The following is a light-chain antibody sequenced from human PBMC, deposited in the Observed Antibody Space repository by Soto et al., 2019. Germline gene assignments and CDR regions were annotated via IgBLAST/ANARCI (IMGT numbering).Light chain of an antibody. CDR1: SSNIGSNT. CDR2: NNN. V-gene: IGLV1-44*01. Sequence: QAVVTQPPSASGTPGQRVTISCSGSSSNIGSNTVNWYQQLPGTAPKLLIYNNNQRPSGVPDRFSGSKSGTSASLAISGLQSEDEADYYCAAWDASLKGVFGGGTKVTVL. CDR3: AAWDASLKGV. J-gene: IGLJ2*01.